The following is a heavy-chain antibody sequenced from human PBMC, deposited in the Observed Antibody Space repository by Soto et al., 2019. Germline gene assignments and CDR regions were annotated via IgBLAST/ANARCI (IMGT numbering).Heavy chain of an antibody. CDR3: ARGGVIVVVVAATRGWFDP. J-gene: IGHJ5*02. CDR2: IIPIFGTA. Sequence: QVQLVQSGAEVKKPGSSVKVSYKASGGTFSSYAISWVRQAPGQGLEWMGGIIPIFGTANYAQKFQGRVTITADESTSTAYMELSSLRSEDTAVYYCARGGVIVVVVAATRGWFDPWGQGTLVTVSS. CDR1: GGTFSSYA. D-gene: IGHD2-15*01. V-gene: IGHV1-69*12.